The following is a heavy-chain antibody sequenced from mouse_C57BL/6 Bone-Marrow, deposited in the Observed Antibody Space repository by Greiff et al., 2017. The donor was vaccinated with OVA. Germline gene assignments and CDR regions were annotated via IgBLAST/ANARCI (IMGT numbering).Heavy chain of an antibody. CDR1: GYTFTSYG. CDR2: IYPRSGNT. J-gene: IGHJ4*01. Sequence: QVQLQQSGAELARPGASVKLSCKASGYTFTSYGISWVKQRTGQGLEWIGEIYPRSGNTYYNEKFKGKATLTADKSSSTAYMELRSLTSEDSAVYYCARGGYYGNYGAMDYWGQGTSVTVSS. D-gene: IGHD2-1*01. V-gene: IGHV1-81*01. CDR3: ARGGYYGNYGAMDY.